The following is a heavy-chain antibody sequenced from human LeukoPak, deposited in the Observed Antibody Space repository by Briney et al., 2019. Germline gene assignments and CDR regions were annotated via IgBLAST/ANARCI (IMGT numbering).Heavy chain of an antibody. J-gene: IGHJ4*02. V-gene: IGHV1-24*01. CDR1: GYTLTELS. CDR2: FDPEDGET. Sequence: ASVKVSCKVSGYTLTELSMHWVRQAPGKGLEWMGGFDPEDGETIYAQKFQGRVTMTEDTSTDTAYMELSSLRSEDTAVYYCATQPKALGATYFDYWGQGTLVTVSS. D-gene: IGHD1-26*01. CDR3: ATQPKALGATYFDY.